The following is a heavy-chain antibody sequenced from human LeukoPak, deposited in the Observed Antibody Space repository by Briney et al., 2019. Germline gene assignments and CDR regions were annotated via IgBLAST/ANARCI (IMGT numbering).Heavy chain of an antibody. CDR2: IYYSGST. Sequence: SETLSLTCTVSGGSISSYYWSWIRQPPGKGLEWIGYIYYSGSTNYNPSLKSRVTISVDTSKNQFSLKLSSVTAADTAVYYCARGSMVRGVIIKGLNYFDYWGQGTLVTVSS. CDR1: GGSISSYY. D-gene: IGHD3-10*01. V-gene: IGHV4-59*01. CDR3: ARGSMVRGVIIKGLNYFDY. J-gene: IGHJ4*02.